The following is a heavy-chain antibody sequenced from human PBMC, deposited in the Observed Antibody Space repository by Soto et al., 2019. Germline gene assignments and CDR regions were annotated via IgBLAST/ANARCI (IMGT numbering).Heavy chain of an antibody. CDR3: AREKPEKRGYYYYMDV. D-gene: IGHD3-10*01. CDR2: MNTIGTTI. V-gene: IGHV3-11*01. Sequence: GGSLRLSCAASGFTFSDYYMSWIRQAPGKGLEWVSYMNTIGTTIYYADSVKGRFTISRDNVKNSLYLQMNSLRAEDTAVYYCAREKPEKRGYYYYMDVWGKGTTVTVSS. CDR1: GFTFSDYY. J-gene: IGHJ6*03.